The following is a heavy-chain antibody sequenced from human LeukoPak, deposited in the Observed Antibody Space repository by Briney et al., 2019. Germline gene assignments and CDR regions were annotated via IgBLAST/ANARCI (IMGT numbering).Heavy chain of an antibody. CDR2: IFHSGST. CDR3: ARARYVNSFYAFDI. Sequence: SETLSLTCTVSGDSISSYYWSWIRQPPGKGLEWIAYIFHSGSTNYNPSLKSRVTISVDASKNQFSLKLSSVTAADTAVYYCARARYVNSFYAFDIWGQGTLVTVSS. V-gene: IGHV4-59*01. J-gene: IGHJ3*02. D-gene: IGHD3-9*01. CDR1: GDSISSYY.